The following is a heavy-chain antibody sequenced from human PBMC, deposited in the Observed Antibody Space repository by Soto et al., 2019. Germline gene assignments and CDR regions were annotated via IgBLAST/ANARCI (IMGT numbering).Heavy chain of an antibody. CDR3: AAGLNLYSPIDAFDI. D-gene: IGHD2-21*01. CDR2: IVVGSGNT. Sequence: QMQLVQSGPEVKKPGTSVKVSCKASGFTFTSSAVQWVRQARGQRLEWIGWIVVGSGNTNYAQKFQERVTITRDMSTSTAYMELSSLRSEDTAVYYCAAGLNLYSPIDAFDIWGQGTMVTVSS. V-gene: IGHV1-58*01. CDR1: GFTFTSSA. J-gene: IGHJ3*02.